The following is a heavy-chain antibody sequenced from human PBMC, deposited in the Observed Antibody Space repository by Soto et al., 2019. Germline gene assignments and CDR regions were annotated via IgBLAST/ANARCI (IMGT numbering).Heavy chain of an antibody. D-gene: IGHD3-10*01. J-gene: IGHJ4*02. CDR2: IYSGGST. Sequence: SLRLSCAASGFTVSNNYMSWVRQAPGKGLEWVSVIYSGGSTYYADSVKGRFSISRDNSNDTLYLQMNSLRAEDTAVYYCASGDFGPLYWGQGTLVTVSS. CDR3: ASGDFGPLY. CDR1: GFTVSNNY. V-gene: IGHV3-66*01.